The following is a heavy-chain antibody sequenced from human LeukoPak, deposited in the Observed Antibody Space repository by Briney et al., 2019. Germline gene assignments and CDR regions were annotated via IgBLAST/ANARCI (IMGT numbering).Heavy chain of an antibody. V-gene: IGHV4-34*01. D-gene: IGHD2-2*01. J-gene: IGHJ4*02. CDR3: ARAYSVIVVVPAARTRWDY. CDR2: INHSGST. CDR1: GGSFSGYY. Sequence: SETLSLTCAVYGGSFSGYYWSWIRQPPGKGLEWIGEINHSGSTNYNPSLKSRVTISVDTSKNQFSLKLSSVTAADTAVYYCARAYSVIVVVPAARTRWDYWGQGTLVTVSS.